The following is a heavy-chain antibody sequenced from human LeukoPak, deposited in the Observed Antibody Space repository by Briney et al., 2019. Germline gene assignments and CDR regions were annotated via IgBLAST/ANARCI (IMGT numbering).Heavy chain of an antibody. CDR1: GFTFSSYA. Sequence: GGSLRLSCAASGFTFSSYAMHWVRQAPGKGLEYVSAISSNGGSTYHANSVKGRFTISRDNSKNTLYLQMGSLRAEDMAVYYCARDRGTGAFDIWGQGTMVTVSS. CDR2: ISSNGGST. V-gene: IGHV3-64*01. J-gene: IGHJ3*02. D-gene: IGHD3-10*01. CDR3: ARDRGTGAFDI.